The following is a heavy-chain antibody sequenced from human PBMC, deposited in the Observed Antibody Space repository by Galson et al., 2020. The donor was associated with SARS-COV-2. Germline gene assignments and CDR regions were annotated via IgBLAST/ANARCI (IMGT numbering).Heavy chain of an antibody. CDR1: GYSFSSYW. J-gene: IGHJ6*02. V-gene: IGHV5-10-1*01. Sequence: HGESLKISCTASGYSFSSYWINWVRQKPGEGLEWVGRIDPGDSYVKYSPSFEGHVTLSVDTSMNTAYLQLSSLKASDSAIYYCARRRLYYYGLDVWGQGTTVTVSS. CDR3: ARRRLYYYGLDV. CDR2: IDPGDSYV.